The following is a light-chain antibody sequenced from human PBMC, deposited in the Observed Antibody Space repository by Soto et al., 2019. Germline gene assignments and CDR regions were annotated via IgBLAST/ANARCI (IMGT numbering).Light chain of an antibody. J-gene: IGKJ1*01. CDR2: DAS. Sequence: EIVLTQSPATLSLSPGERATLSCRASQSVSSYLAWYQQKPGQAPRLLIYDASNRATGIPARFSGSGSGTDFTLTISSLDPEDFAAYYCQQRSNWPRTFGQGTKVEIK. V-gene: IGKV3-11*01. CDR1: QSVSSY. CDR3: QQRSNWPRT.